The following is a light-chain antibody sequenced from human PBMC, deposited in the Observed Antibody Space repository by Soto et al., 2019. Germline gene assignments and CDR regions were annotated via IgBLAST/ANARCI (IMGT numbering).Light chain of an antibody. CDR3: QKHNSAPLT. V-gene: IGKV1-27*01. CDR1: QGIAPY. Sequence: DVQMTQSPSSLSAFVGDRVTITCRASQGIAPYLAWFQQKPGKVPKLLIYATSTLQSGVPSRFSGSGSGTEFTLPINSLQPEDVGTYYCQKHNSAPLTFGGGTKVEIK. J-gene: IGKJ4*01. CDR2: ATS.